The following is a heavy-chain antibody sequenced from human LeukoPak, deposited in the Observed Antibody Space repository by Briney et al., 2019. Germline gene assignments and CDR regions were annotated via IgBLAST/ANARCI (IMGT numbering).Heavy chain of an antibody. CDR1: GGSTSSYF. CDR2: VYYSGST. V-gene: IGHV4-59*01. Sequence: NPSETLSLTCIVSGGSTSSYFWSWIRQPPGKGLEWIGYVYYSGSTNYNPSLKSRLTISVDTPKNQFSLKLSSVTAADTAVYYCARWGYSGSYYYFDYWGQGSLVTVSS. D-gene: IGHD1-26*01. CDR3: ARWGYSGSYYYFDY. J-gene: IGHJ4*02.